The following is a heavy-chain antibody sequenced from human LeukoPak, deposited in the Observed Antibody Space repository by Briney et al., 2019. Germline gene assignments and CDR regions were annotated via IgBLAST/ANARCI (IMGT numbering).Heavy chain of an antibody. J-gene: IGHJ3*02. CDR3: ARDDSSGAFDI. Sequence: GASVKVSCKASGYTFTGYYMHWVRQAPGQGLEWVGWINPNSGGTNYAQKFQGRVTMTRDTSISTAYMELSRLRSDDTAVYCCARDDSSGAFDIWGQGTMVTVSS. D-gene: IGHD3-22*01. CDR2: INPNSGGT. V-gene: IGHV1-2*02. CDR1: GYTFTGYY.